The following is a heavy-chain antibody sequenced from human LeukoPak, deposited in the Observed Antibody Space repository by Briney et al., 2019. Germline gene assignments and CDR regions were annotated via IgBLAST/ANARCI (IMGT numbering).Heavy chain of an antibody. D-gene: IGHD3-10*01. CDR2: VNTHTGAT. J-gene: IGHJ4*02. Sequence: ASVKVSCKASGYTFTGYYMHWVRQAPGQGLEWMGWVNTHTGATNYAQKFQGAVTMTRDTSISTAYMELSRPRSDDTAMYYCAISGRGHVYGFFDYWGQGTLVTVSS. CDR1: GYTFTGYY. CDR3: AISGRGHVYGFFDY. V-gene: IGHV1-2*02.